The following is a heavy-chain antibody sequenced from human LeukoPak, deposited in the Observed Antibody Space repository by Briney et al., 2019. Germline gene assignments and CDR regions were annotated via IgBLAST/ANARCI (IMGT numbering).Heavy chain of an antibody. D-gene: IGHD3-22*01. J-gene: IGHJ4*02. CDR3: AKPAYDSSGFYFDF. CDR2: ISYDGSYK. Sequence: GGSLRLSCVASGFTFSSYGMHRVRQAPGKGLEWVAVISYDGSYKYYADSVKGRFTISRDNSKNTLFLQMNSLRAADTTLYFCAKPAYDSSGFYFDFWGQGTLVSVSS. V-gene: IGHV3-30*18. CDR1: GFTFSSYG.